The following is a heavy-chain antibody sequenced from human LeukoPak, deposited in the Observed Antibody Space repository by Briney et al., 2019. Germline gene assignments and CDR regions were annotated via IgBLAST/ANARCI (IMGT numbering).Heavy chain of an antibody. J-gene: IGHJ4*02. Sequence: GGSLRLSCAASGLTVSSNYMSWVRQAPGKGLEWVSVIYSGGSTYYADSVKGRFTISRDNSKNTLYLQMNSLRADDTAVYYCARGPVDCSGGSCYSGGLDYWGQGTLVTVSS. CDR2: IYSGGST. CDR1: GLTVSSNY. CDR3: ARGPVDCSGGSCYSGGLDY. V-gene: IGHV3-53*01. D-gene: IGHD2-15*01.